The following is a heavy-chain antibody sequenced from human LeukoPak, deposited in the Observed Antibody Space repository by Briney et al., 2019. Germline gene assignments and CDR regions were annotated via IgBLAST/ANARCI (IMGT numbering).Heavy chain of an antibody. D-gene: IGHD3-3*01. CDR3: ARDTYDFWSGSDY. CDR2: ISSSSSYI. J-gene: IGHJ4*02. V-gene: IGHV3-21*01. Sequence: KTGGSLRLSCAASGFTFSSYAMSWVRQAPGKGLEWVSSISSSSSYIYYADSVKGRFTISRDNAKNSLYLQMNSLRAEDTAVYYCARDTYDFWSGSDYWGQGTLVTVSS. CDR1: GFTFSSYA.